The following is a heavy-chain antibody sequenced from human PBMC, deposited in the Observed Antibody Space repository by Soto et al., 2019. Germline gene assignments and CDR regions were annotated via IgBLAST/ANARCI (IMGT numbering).Heavy chain of an antibody. J-gene: IGHJ4*02. CDR3: ARPLSSGWAGADY. V-gene: IGHV5-51*01. D-gene: IGHD6-19*01. CDR1: GYTFSGYW. Sequence: PGESLKISCKGSGYTFSGYWIGWVRQMPGKGLEWMGIIYPGDSDTRYSPSFQGQVTMSVDKSINTAYLQWSSLKPSDTATYYCARPLSSGWAGADYWGQGTLVTVYS. CDR2: IYPGDSDT.